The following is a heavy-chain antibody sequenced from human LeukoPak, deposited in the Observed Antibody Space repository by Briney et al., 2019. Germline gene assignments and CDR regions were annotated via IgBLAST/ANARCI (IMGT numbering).Heavy chain of an antibody. CDR1: GFTFSSYA. V-gene: IGHV3-23*01. J-gene: IGHJ6*02. Sequence: GGSLRLSCAASGFTFSSYAMSWVRQAPGKGLEGVSAISGSGGSTYYAGSVSGRFTISRDNSNNTLYLQMNSLRAEDTAVYYCAKQIAARPGYYGMDVWGQGTTVTVSS. D-gene: IGHD6-6*01. CDR2: ISGSGGST. CDR3: AKQIAARPGYYGMDV.